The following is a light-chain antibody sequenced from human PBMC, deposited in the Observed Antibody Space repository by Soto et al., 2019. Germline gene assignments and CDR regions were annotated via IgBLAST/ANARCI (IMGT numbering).Light chain of an antibody. CDR1: QSISTW. CDR3: QQYHSYPIT. J-gene: IGKJ4*01. V-gene: IGKV1-5*03. Sequence: DIQMTQSPSTLSASLGDGVTITCRASQSISTWLAWFQQKPGKAPKLLIYKASSLESGVPSRFSGSGSGTEFTLTINSLQPDDFATYYCQQYHSYPITFGGGTRVEIK. CDR2: KAS.